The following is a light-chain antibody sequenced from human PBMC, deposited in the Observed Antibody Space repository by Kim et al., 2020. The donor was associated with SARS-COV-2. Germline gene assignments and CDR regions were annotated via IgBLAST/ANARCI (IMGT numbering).Light chain of an antibody. V-gene: IGLV3-19*01. CDR2: GKN. Sequence: AVGQTVKITCQGHSLRSYYASWYQQKPGQAPVLVIYGKNNRPSGIPDRFSGSSSGNTASLTITGAQAEDEADYYCNSRDSSGNHVVFGGGTQLTVL. CDR1: SLRSYY. J-gene: IGLJ2*01. CDR3: NSRDSSGNHVV.